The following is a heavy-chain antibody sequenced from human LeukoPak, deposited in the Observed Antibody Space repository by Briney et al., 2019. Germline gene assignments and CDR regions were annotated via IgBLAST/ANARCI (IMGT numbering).Heavy chain of an antibody. V-gene: IGHV4-34*01. J-gene: IGHJ6*03. CDR1: GGSISSYY. CDR2: IYHSGST. CDR3: ARLEYYDSSGYSYYYYLDV. Sequence: SETPSLICTIFGGSISSYYWSWVRQPPGKGVEGIGEIYHSGSTNYNSSLKSRVTIAVAKSKNQFSLKLSSVTAADTAVYYCARLEYYDSSGYSYYYYLDVWGKGTMVTVSS. D-gene: IGHD3-22*01.